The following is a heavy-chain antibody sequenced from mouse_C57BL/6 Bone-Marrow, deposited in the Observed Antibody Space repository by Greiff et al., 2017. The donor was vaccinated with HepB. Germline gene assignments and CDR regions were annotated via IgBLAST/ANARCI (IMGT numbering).Heavy chain of an antibody. CDR3: VRNRWLESMDY. CDR2: IRSKSSNYAT. V-gene: IGHV10-3*01. CDR1: GFTFNTYA. D-gene: IGHD2-3*01. Sequence: EVKVEESGGGLVQPKGSLKLSCAASGFTFNTYAMPWVRQAPGKGLEWVARIRSKSSNYATYYADSVKDRFTSSRDDSQSTLYLQMNNLKTEDTAMYYCVRNRWLESMDYWGQGTSVTVSS. J-gene: IGHJ4*01.